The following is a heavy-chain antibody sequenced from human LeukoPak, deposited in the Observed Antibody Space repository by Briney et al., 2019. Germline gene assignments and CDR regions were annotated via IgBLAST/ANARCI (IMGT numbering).Heavy chain of an antibody. CDR3: AKLGGQEVYNYYVGV. J-gene: IGHJ6*03. D-gene: IGHD3-16*01. CDR2: IDSGDIT. Sequence: GGSLRLSCAASGFTVSSNYMSWVRQAPGKGLEWVSGIIDSGDITYYANSVKGRFTISRDNSKNTLYLQMNSLRAEDTAVYYCAKLGGQEVYNYYVGVWGKGTTVAVSS. V-gene: IGHV3-53*01. CDR1: GFTVSSNY.